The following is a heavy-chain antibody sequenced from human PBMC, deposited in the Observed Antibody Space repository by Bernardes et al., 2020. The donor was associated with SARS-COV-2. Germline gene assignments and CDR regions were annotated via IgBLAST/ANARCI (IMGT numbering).Heavy chain of an antibody. V-gene: IGHV4-39*02. D-gene: IGHD2-15*01. CDR2: IYYSGST. CDR1: GGSISSSSYY. CDR3: ARDLSVVVAATQGDY. J-gene: IGHJ4*02. Sequence: SEPLSLTCTVSGGSISSSSYYWGWLRQPPGKGLEWIGNIYYSGSTYYNPSLKSRVTISVDTSKNQFSLKLSSVTAADTAVYYCARDLSVVVAATQGDYWGQGTLVTVSS.